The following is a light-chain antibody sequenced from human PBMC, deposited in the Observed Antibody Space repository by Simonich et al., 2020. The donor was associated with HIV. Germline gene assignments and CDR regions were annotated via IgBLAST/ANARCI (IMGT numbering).Light chain of an antibody. V-gene: IGLV2-11*01. CDR1: SSHVCGNNY. CDR2: DVS. J-gene: IGLJ3*02. CDR3: CSYAGSYTNWV. Sequence: QSALTQPASVSGSPGQSITFSCTGTSSHVCGNNYVSCYQQHPGNAPKLMIYDVSKRPSGVPDRFSGSKSGNTASLTISGLQAEDEADYYCCSYAGSYTNWVFGGGTKLTVL.